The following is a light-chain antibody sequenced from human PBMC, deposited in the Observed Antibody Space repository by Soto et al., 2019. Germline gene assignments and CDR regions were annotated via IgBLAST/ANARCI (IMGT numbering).Light chain of an antibody. Sequence: IVLTHSPDTLSLCPRQGSALSDGPSQSVSSKFLAWYQQKPGQAPRLLIYAASNRATGIPDRFSGSGSGTDFTLTISRLEPEDFAVYYCQQSGSSPPTFGQGTKVDI. CDR3: QQSGSSPPT. J-gene: IGKJ1*01. CDR2: AAS. V-gene: IGKV3-20*01. CDR1: QSVSSKF.